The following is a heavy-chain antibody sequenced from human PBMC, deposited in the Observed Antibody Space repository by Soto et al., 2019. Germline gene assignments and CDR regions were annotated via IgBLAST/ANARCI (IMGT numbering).Heavy chain of an antibody. CDR2: IRNKAYGGTA. D-gene: IGHD3-22*01. Sequence: PVGSLRLSCSGSGFTFGTYAMGWVRQSPGKGLEWIAFIRNKAYGGTAQYAESVKGRFTILRDDSNSIAYLQMNSLKTEDTGVYYCTVVITGNYFYYGLDVWGQRTTVTVSS. V-gene: IGHV3-49*04. CDR1: GFTFGTYA. J-gene: IGHJ6*02. CDR3: TVVITGNYFYYGLDV.